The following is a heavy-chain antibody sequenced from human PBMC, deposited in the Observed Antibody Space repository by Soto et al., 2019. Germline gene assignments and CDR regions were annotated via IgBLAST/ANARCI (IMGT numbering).Heavy chain of an antibody. Sequence: SETLSLTCTVSGGSISSGDYYWSWIRQPPGKGLEWIGYIYYSGSTYYNPSLKSRVTISVDTSKNQFSLKLSSVTAADTAVYYCARVRVGVHCSSTSCSGGYYYYYGMDVWGQGTTVTVSS. CDR2: IYYSGST. CDR3: ARVRVGVHCSSTSCSGGYYYYYGMDV. D-gene: IGHD2-2*01. V-gene: IGHV4-30-4*01. J-gene: IGHJ6*02. CDR1: GGSISSGDYY.